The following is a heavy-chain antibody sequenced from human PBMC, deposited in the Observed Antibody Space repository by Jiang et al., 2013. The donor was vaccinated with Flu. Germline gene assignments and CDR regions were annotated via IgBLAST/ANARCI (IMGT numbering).Heavy chain of an antibody. CDR1: GGSFSGYY. CDR2: INHSGST. CDR3: ARARNTPLYYYYYYGMDV. V-gene: IGHV4-34*01. J-gene: IGHJ6*04. Sequence: LLKPSETLSLTCAVYGGSFSGYYWSWIRQPPGKGLEWIGEINHSGSTNYNPSLKSRVTISVDTSKNQFSLKLSSVTAADTAVYYCARARNTPLYYYYYYGMDVWGKGTTVTVSS.